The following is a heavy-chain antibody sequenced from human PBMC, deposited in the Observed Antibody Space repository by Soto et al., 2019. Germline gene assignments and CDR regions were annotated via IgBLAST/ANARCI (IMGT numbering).Heavy chain of an antibody. J-gene: IGHJ5*01. CDR3: PKDRHSSTHVNWFDF. CDR1: GFPFSMYA. V-gene: IGHV3-23*01. CDR2: LSGSGGST. Sequence: GVSLRVSSASSGFPFSMYAMSWIRQAPGEGLDSPPRLSGSGGSTYYADSVKGRFTISRDNSKNTLYLQMNSLTAEDTAVYYCPKDRHSSTHVNWFDFWGQGTMVTVSS. D-gene: IGHD6-13*01.